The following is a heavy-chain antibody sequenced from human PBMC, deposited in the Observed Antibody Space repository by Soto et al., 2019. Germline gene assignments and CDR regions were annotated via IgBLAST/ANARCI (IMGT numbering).Heavy chain of an antibody. CDR1: GYTFTSYG. CDR3: ALPGYSSGWTFHGMDV. J-gene: IGHJ6*02. CDR2: ISAYNGNT. V-gene: IGHV1-18*01. D-gene: IGHD6-19*01. Sequence: ASVKVSCKASGYTFTSYGISWVRQAPGQGLEWMGWISAYNGNTNYAQKLQGRVTMTTDTSTSTAYMELRSLRSDDTAVYYCALPGYSSGWTFHGMDVWGQGTTVAVSS.